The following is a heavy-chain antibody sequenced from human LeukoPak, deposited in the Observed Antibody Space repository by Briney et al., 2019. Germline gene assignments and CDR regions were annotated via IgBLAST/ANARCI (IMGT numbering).Heavy chain of an antibody. CDR2: IYTSGST. CDR3: AVSIAAAGTFAGDYYYYYGMDV. D-gene: IGHD6-13*01. CDR1: VCSISSGSYY. V-gene: IGHV4-61*02. Sequence: KASETLSLTCTVSVCSISSGSYYWSWIRQPAGKGLEWIGRIYTSGSTNYNPSLKSRVTISVDTSKNQFSLKLSSVTAADTAVYYCAVSIAAAGTFAGDYYYYYGMDVWGQGTTVTVSS. J-gene: IGHJ6*02.